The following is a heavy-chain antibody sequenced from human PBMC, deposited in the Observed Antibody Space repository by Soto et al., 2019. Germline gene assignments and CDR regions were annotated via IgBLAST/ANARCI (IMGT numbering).Heavy chain of an antibody. Sequence: HPGGSLRLSCAASGFTFSSYGMHWVRQAPGKGLEWVAVISYDGSNKYYADSVKGRFTISRDNSKNTLYLQMNSLRAEDTAVYYCAKSGPGKSCYTHWGQGTLVTVSS. J-gene: IGHJ4*02. CDR3: AKSGPGKSCYTH. CDR1: GFTFSSYG. CDR2: ISYDGSNK. D-gene: IGHD2-2*02. V-gene: IGHV3-30*18.